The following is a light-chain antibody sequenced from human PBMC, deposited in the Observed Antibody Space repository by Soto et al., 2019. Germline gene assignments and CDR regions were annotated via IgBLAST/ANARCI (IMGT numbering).Light chain of an antibody. CDR1: QSVSSY. CDR3: QQRSNWLLT. CDR2: GAS. Sequence: EIVLTQSPGTLSLSPGERATLSCRASQSVSSYLAWYQQKPGPAPSLLIYGASTRATGIPARFTGSGSGTDLTITISSLEPEDFEVYYCQQRSNWLLTFGGGTKVDIK. V-gene: IGKV3-11*01. J-gene: IGKJ4*01.